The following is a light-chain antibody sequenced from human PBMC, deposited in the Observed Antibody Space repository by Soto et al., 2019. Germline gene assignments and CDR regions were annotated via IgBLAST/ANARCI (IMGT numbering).Light chain of an antibody. CDR2: GDD. Sequence: QSVLTQPPSASGTPGQRVTISCSGSSSNIATKSVNWYQQLPGTAPKLLIYGDDQRPSGVPDRFSGSKSGTSASLAISGLQSDDEADYYCAAWDDSLSGWVFGGGTKVTVL. CDR1: SSNIATKS. V-gene: IGLV1-44*01. CDR3: AAWDDSLSGWV. J-gene: IGLJ3*02.